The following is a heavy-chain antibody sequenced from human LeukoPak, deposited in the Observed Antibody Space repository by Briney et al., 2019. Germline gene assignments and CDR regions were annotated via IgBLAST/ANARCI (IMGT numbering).Heavy chain of an antibody. CDR2: ISGSDGTI. CDR1: GFTFSDYY. Sequence: GGSLRLSCVTSGFTFSDYYMSWIRQAPGKGLEWVSYISGSDGTIKYADSVEGRFTISRDNAKNSLYLQMNSLRVEDTAVYYCAREFTQRDYWGQGTLVTVSS. CDR3: AREFTQRDY. V-gene: IGHV3-11*01. J-gene: IGHJ4*02.